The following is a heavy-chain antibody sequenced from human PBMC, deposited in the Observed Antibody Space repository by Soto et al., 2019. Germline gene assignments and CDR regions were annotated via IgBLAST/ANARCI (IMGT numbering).Heavy chain of an antibody. Sequence: ASVKVSCKASGYTFTSYDINWVRQATGQGLEWMGWMNPSGGHTTYSQNFLGRVTMTRDTSTSTLYMELTSLTSDDTAVYYCARGGHVVVVTAAFNYWGQGTLVTVSS. CDR2: MNPSGGHT. V-gene: IGHV1-8*01. J-gene: IGHJ4*02. CDR1: GYTFTSYD. CDR3: ARGGHVVVVTAAFNY. D-gene: IGHD2-21*02.